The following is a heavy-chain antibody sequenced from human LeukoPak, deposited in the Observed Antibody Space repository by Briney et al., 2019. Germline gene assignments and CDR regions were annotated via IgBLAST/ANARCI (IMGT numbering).Heavy chain of an antibody. CDR3: AKGSTATHLYYYYYYMDV. V-gene: IGHV3-23*01. CDR2: ISGSGGST. CDR1: GFSFSDYN. Sequence: PGGSLRLSCAASGFSFSDYNMHWVRQAPGKGLEWVSVISGSGGSTYYADSVKGRFTISRDNSKNTLYLQMNSLRAEDTAVYYCAKGSTATHLYYYYYYMDVWGKGTTVTISS. D-gene: IGHD5/OR15-5a*01. J-gene: IGHJ6*03.